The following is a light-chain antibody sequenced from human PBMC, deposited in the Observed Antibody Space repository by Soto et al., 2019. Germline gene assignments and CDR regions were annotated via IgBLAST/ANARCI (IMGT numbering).Light chain of an antibody. CDR3: QQYNNWPYT. CDR2: GAS. Sequence: EIVMTQSPATLAVSPGERAALSCRASQSVSSNFAWYQQKPGQAPRLLIYGASSRATGTPARFSGSGSGTELTLTISSLQSEDFAFYYCQQYNNWPYTFGLGTKLEMK. V-gene: IGKV3-15*01. CDR1: QSVSSN. J-gene: IGKJ2*01.